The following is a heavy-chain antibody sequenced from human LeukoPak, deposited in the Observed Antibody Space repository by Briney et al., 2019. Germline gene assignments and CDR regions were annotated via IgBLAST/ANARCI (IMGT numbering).Heavy chain of an antibody. V-gene: IGHV3-30*03. CDR1: GFTFSSYG. J-gene: IGHJ6*02. Sequence: GGSLRLSCAASGFTFSSYGMHWVRQAPGKGLEWVAVISYDGSNKYYADSVKGRFTISRDNSKNTLYLQMNSLRAEDTAVYYCARDVPALRFLEWLPDRYGMDVWGQGTTVTVSS. CDR2: ISYDGSNK. D-gene: IGHD3-3*01. CDR3: ARDVPALRFLEWLPDRYGMDV.